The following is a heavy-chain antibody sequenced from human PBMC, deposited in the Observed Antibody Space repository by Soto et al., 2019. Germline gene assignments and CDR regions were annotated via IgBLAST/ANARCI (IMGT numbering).Heavy chain of an antibody. V-gene: IGHV4-61*01. CDR1: GGSVSSGSYY. J-gene: IGHJ4*02. CDR3: ARVSSSWGLVSDFDY. D-gene: IGHD6-13*01. Sequence: SETLSLTCTVSGGSVSSGSYYWSWIRQPPGKGLECIGYIYYSGSTNYNPSLKSRVTISVDTSKNQFSLKLSSVTAADTAVYYCARVSSSWGLVSDFDYRGQGYLVTVSS. CDR2: IYYSGST.